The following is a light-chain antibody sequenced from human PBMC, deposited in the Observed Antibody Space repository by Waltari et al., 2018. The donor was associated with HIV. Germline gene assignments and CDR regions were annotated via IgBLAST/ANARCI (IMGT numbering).Light chain of an antibody. CDR2: GAS. Sequence: VMTQSPATLSVSPGERATVSCRASQSVSSNLAWYQQKPGQAPRLLIYGASTRATGIPARFSGSGSGTEFTLTISSLQSEDFAVYYCQQYNNWPPRTFGQGTKVEIK. CDR3: QQYNNWPPRT. J-gene: IGKJ1*01. CDR1: QSVSSN. V-gene: IGKV3-15*01.